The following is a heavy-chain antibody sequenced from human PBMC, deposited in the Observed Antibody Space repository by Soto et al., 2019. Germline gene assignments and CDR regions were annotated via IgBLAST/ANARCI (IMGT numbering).Heavy chain of an antibody. D-gene: IGHD5-12*01. CDR1: GFTFSSYS. CDR3: AKQDGHDWSHFDF. J-gene: IGHJ4*02. Sequence: GGSLRLSCAASGFTFSSYSMSWVRQAPGKGLEWVSGTSGSGFSTYYADSVKGRFTISRDNSKNTLYLQMNSLRDDDTALYYCAKQDGHDWSHFDFWGRGTLVTVSS. CDR2: TSGSGFST. V-gene: IGHV3-23*01.